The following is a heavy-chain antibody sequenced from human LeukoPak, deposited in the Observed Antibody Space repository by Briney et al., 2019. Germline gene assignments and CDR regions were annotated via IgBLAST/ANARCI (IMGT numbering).Heavy chain of an antibody. J-gene: IGHJ4*02. V-gene: IGHV3-33*08. Sequence: GRSLRLSCAASGFTFSDYGMHWVRQPPGMGLEWVAIIWYDGSNKKYEDSVKGRFTISRDNSKNTLYLQMNSLRAEDTAVYYCARGVDYYENSGTIDYWGQGTLVTVSS. CDR1: GFTFSDYG. CDR2: IWYDGSNK. CDR3: ARGVDYYENSGTIDY. D-gene: IGHD3-22*01.